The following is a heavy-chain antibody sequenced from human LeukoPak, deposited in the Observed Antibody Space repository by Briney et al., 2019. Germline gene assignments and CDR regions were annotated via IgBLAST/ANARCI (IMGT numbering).Heavy chain of an antibody. Sequence: GGSQRLSCAASGFTVSSNYMSWVRQAPGKGLEWVSVIYSGGSTYYADSVKGRFTISRDIPKNTLYLQMNSLRAEDTAMYYCARLWLVVPAVIFDYWGQGTLVTVSS. CDR2: IYSGGST. D-gene: IGHD2-2*02. CDR3: ARLWLVVPAVIFDY. J-gene: IGHJ4*02. V-gene: IGHV3-53*01. CDR1: GFTVSSNY.